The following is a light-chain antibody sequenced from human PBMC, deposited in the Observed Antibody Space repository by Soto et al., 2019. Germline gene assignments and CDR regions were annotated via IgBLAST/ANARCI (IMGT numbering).Light chain of an antibody. Sequence: EIVMTQSPAPLSVSPGERVTLSCRASLGISINLAWYQQRPGQAPRLLIYGAPTRATGVPTRFSGSGSGTEFTLTISSLQSEDLAVYHCQQYNKWPQTFGQGTKVDI. CDR1: LGISIN. J-gene: IGKJ1*01. CDR2: GAP. CDR3: QQYNKWPQT. V-gene: IGKV3-15*01.